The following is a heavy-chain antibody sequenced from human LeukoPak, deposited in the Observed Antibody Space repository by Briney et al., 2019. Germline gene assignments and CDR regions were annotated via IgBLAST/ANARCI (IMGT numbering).Heavy chain of an antibody. CDR1: GGTFSSYA. CDR3: ARERPYSYGSGALLYYFDC. Sequence: SVKVSCKASGGTFSSYAISWVRQAPGQGLEWMGGIIPIFGTANYAQKFQGRVTITADGSTSTAYMELSSLRSEDTAVYYCARERPYSYGSGALLYYFDCWGQGTLVTVSS. J-gene: IGHJ4*02. CDR2: IIPIFGTA. D-gene: IGHD3-10*01. V-gene: IGHV1-69*01.